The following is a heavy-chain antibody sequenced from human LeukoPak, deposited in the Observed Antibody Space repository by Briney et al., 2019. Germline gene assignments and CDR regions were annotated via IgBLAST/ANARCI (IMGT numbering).Heavy chain of an antibody. CDR1: GFTFSSYW. J-gene: IGHJ6*02. CDR3: ARGGGLDV. V-gene: IGHV3-7*03. Sequence: GGSLRLSCAASGFTFSSYWMNWARQARGKGLEWVASINHNGNVNYYVDSVKGRFTISRDNAKNSLYLQMSNLSAEDTAVYFCARGGGLDVWGQGATVTVSS. CDR2: INHNGNVN. D-gene: IGHD3-16*01.